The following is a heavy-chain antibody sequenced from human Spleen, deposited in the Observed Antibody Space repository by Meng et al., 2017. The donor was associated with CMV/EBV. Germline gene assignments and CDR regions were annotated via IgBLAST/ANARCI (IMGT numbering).Heavy chain of an antibody. J-gene: IGHJ3*01. V-gene: IGHV1-2*02. CDR3: ARVQFRETANDAYDL. D-gene: IGHD2-21*01. CDR1: GYTFTGYY. CDR2: INPKNGDT. Sequence: ASVKVSCKASGYTFTGYYMHWVRQAPGQGLEWMGWINPKNGDTAYARRFQGRVTMTRDMSFSTAYMELSRLGSDDTAMYYCARVQFRETANDAYDLWGQGTKVTVSS.